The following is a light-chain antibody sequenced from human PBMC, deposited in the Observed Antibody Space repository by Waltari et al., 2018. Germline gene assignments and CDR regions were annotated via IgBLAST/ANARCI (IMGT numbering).Light chain of an antibody. Sequence: EIVLTQSPDTLSLSPGERATLSCRASQSVSSNYLAWYQQKPGQAPRLLIYGASSRATGIPDRVSGSGSGTDFTLTISRLEPEDFAVYYCQQYGSSPWTFGQGTKVEIK. V-gene: IGKV3-20*01. CDR3: QQYGSSPWT. CDR2: GAS. CDR1: QSVSSNY. J-gene: IGKJ1*01.